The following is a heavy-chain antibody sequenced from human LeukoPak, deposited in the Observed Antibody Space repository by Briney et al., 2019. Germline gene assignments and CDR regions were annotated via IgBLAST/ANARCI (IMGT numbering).Heavy chain of an antibody. CDR3: ARGPLYTTSWSFDY. V-gene: IGHV4-4*02. J-gene: IGHJ4*02. CDR1: GGSINSTKW. D-gene: IGHD6-13*01. Sequence: PSETLSLTCAVSGGSINSTKWWTWVRQPPGKGLEWIGEIYHSGGTNYNPSLKSRVTISVDTSKNQFSLKLSSVTAADTAVYYCARGPLYTTSWSFDYWGQGTLVTVSS. CDR2: IYHSGGT.